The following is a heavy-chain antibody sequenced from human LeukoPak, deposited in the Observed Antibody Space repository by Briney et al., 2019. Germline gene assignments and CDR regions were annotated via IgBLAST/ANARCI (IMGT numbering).Heavy chain of an antibody. CDR1: GYTFTGYY. J-gene: IGHJ6*02. D-gene: IGHD2-21*02. V-gene: IGHV1-46*01. CDR2: INPSAGST. Sequence: ASVKVSCKASGYTFTGYYMHWVRQAPGQGLEWMGIINPSAGSTNYAQRFQGRVTMTRDTSTSTVYMELSSLRSDDTAVYYCARVNGGDCYSEGDCGRYYGMDVWGQGTTVTVSS. CDR3: ARVNGGDCYSEGDCGRYYGMDV.